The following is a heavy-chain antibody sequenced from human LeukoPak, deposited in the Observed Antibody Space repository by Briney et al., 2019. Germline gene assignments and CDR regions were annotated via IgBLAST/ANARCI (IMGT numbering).Heavy chain of an antibody. CDR1: GSTFSNYA. V-gene: IGHV3-23*01. D-gene: IGHD3-10*01. CDR2: ISGSGGST. J-gene: IGHJ5*02. Sequence: GGSLRLSCAASGSTFSNYAMSWVRQAPGKGLEWVSAISGSGGSTYYVASVKGRFTISRDNSKNTLYLQMNSLRAEDTAVYYCAKDGSPYPWGQGTLVTVSS. CDR3: AKDGSPYP.